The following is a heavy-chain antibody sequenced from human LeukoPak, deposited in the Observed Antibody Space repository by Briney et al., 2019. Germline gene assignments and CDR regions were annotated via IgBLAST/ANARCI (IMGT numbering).Heavy chain of an antibody. CDR2: ISSSSSYI. CDR3: AKGGGSSGRSYYFDY. V-gene: IGHV3-21*01. J-gene: IGHJ4*02. D-gene: IGHD6-19*01. Sequence: GGSLRLSCAGFGFIFSSHSMNWVRRAPGKGLEWVSSISSSSSYIYYADSVKGRFTISRDNAKNSLFLQMNSLRAEDTAVYYCAKGGGSSGRSYYFDYWGQGTLVTVSS. CDR1: GFIFSSHS.